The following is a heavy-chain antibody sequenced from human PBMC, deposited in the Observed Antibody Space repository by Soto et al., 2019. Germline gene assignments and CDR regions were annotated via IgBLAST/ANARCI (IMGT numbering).Heavy chain of an antibody. CDR3: AKDFLDYYDSSGYSH. Sequence: LRLSCAASGFTFSSYAMSWVRQAPGKGLEWVSAISGSGGSTYYADSVKGRFTISRDNSKNTLYLQMNSLRAEDTAVYYCAKDFLDYYDSSGYSHWGQGTLVTVSS. CDR1: GFTFSSYA. CDR2: ISGSGGST. J-gene: IGHJ4*02. D-gene: IGHD3-22*01. V-gene: IGHV3-23*01.